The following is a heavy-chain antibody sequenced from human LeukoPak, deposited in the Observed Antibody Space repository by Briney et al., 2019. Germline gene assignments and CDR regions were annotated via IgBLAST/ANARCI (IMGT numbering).Heavy chain of an antibody. CDR2: INPNNGVT. Sequence: GAAVKVSCKASGYTFTGYYIHWVRQAPGQGLEWMGWINPNNGVTKFEQKFQDKVTMTRDTSIGTAYMELSRLRSDDTATYYCARESVSTTSPFDYWGQGTLATVSS. CDR1: GYTFTGYY. V-gene: IGHV1-2*02. J-gene: IGHJ4*02. D-gene: IGHD4-11*01. CDR3: ARESVSTTSPFDY.